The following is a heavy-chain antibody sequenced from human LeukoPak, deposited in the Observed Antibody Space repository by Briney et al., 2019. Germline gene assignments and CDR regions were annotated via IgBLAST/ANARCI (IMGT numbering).Heavy chain of an antibody. D-gene: IGHD5-24*01. CDR2: TYYRSKWYN. CDR1: GDSVSSNSAA. J-gene: IGHJ4*02. V-gene: IGHV6-1*01. Sequence: SQTLSLTCAISGDSVSSNSAAWNWIRQSPSRGLEWLGRTYYRSKWYNDYAVSVKSRITINPDTSKNQFSLKLSSVTAADTAVYYCARGNSPMTTTDYWGQGTLVTVSS. CDR3: ARGNSPMTTTDY.